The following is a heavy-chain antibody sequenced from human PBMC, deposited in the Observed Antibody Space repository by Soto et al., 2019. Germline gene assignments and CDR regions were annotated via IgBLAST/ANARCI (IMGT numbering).Heavy chain of an antibody. V-gene: IGHV4-59*01. CDR3: DKNDEHGYSYHGMDV. Sequence: PSETLSLTCTVSGGYINSYYWNWIRQPPGKGLEWIGYIYYSGSTNYNPSLKSRVVISVDTSKNQFSLKLRSVTAADTAMYYCDKNDEHGYSYHGMDVWGQGTTVTVSS. D-gene: IGHD5-18*01. CDR1: GGYINSYY. J-gene: IGHJ6*01. CDR2: IYYSGST.